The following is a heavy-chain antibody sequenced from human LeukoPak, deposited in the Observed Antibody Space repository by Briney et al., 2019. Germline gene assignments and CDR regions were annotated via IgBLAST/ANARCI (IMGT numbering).Heavy chain of an antibody. D-gene: IGHD2-2*02. Sequence: GGSLRLSCAASGFTFSSYAMSWVRQAPGKGLEWVSAISGSGGSTYYADSVKGRFTISRDNSKTTPYLQMNSLRAEDTALYYCAKGGYTTPFDYWGRGTLVIVSS. J-gene: IGHJ4*02. V-gene: IGHV3-23*01. CDR3: AKGGYTTPFDY. CDR2: ISGSGGST. CDR1: GFTFSSYA.